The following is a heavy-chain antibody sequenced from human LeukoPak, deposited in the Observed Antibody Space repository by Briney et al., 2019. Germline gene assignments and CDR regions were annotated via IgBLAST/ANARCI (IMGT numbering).Heavy chain of an antibody. J-gene: IGHJ5*02. D-gene: IGHD4-17*01. Sequence: GGSLRLSCAASGFTFSSYSVNWVRQAPGKGLEWVSSISSSSSYIYYADSVKGRFTISRDNAKNSLYLQMNSLRAEDTAVYYCAREGYGDYGTWFDPWGQGTLVTVSS. CDR2: ISSSSSYI. CDR1: GFTFSSYS. CDR3: AREGYGDYGTWFDP. V-gene: IGHV3-21*01.